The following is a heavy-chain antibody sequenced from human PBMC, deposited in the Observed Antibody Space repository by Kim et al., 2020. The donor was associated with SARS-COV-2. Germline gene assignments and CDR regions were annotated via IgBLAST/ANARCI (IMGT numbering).Heavy chain of an antibody. V-gene: IGHV4-31*03. CDR1: GGSISSGGYY. CDR2: IYYSGST. CDR3: ARDGGSANSGYDFGIDAFDI. Sequence: SETLSLTCTVSGGSISSGGYYWSWIRQHPGKGLEWIGYIYYSGSTYYNPSLKSRVTISVDTSKNQFSLKLSSVTAADTAVYYCARDGGSANSGYDFGIDAFDIWGQGTMVTVSS. D-gene: IGHD5-12*01. J-gene: IGHJ3*02.